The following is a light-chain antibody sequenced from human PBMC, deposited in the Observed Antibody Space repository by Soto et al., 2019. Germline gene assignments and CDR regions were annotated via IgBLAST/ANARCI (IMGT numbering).Light chain of an antibody. J-gene: IGKJ2*01. CDR2: GAS. CDR1: QSVSNN. Sequence: EIVITHSPATLSVSPGERATLSCRASQSVSNNLAWYQQKPGQAPRLLIYGASTRATAIPARFSGSGSGTEFTLTISSLQSEDFAVYFCQQYDNWPYTLGQGTKVDNK. CDR3: QQYDNWPYT. V-gene: IGKV3-15*01.